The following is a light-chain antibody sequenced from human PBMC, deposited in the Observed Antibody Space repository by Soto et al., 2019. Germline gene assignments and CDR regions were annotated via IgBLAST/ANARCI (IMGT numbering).Light chain of an antibody. V-gene: IGKV1-27*01. CDR1: QGITSY. CDR2: VAS. Sequence: DIQMTQSQSSLSASVGDIVTITCWASQGITSYLAWYQQQPGKVPKLLIYVASTLQSGVPSRFSGSGSGTDFTLTIRSLQPEDVATYYCQKYNSAPWTFGQGTKVEIK. CDR3: QKYNSAPWT. J-gene: IGKJ1*01.